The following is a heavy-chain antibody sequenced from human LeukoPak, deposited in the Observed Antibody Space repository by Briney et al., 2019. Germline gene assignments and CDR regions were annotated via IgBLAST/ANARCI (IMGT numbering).Heavy chain of an antibody. CDR1: GYTFTGYY. CDR2: INPNSCGT. J-gene: IGHJ3*02. V-gene: IGHV1-2*02. Sequence: ASVKVSCKASGYTFTGYYMHWVRQAPGQGLDGMGWINPNSCGTNYAQKFQGRVTMTRDTSISTAYMELSRLRSDDTAVYYCARENGYSYGYKGFDIWGQGTMITVSS. CDR3: ARENGYSYGYKGFDI. D-gene: IGHD5-18*01.